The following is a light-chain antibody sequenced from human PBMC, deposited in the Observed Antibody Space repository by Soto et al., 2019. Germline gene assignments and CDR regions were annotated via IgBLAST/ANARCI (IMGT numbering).Light chain of an antibody. CDR2: GST. V-gene: IGLV1-40*01. CDR3: SSYAGSSNV. Sequence: QSVLTQPPSVSGAPGQRVTISCIGNKSNIGAGFDVHWYHQIPGTTPRLLIYGSTDRPSGVPDRFSGSKSGTSASLVITGLQAEDEADYYCSSYAGSSNVFGTGTKLTVL. CDR1: KSNIGAGFD. J-gene: IGLJ1*01.